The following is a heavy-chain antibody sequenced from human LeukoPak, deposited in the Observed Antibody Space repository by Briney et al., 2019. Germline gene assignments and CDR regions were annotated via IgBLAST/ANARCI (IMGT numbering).Heavy chain of an antibody. D-gene: IGHD3-22*01. CDR2: INPNSGGS. CDR1: GYTFTGYY. V-gene: IGHV1-2*02. Sequence: ASVKVSCKASGYTFTGYYMHWVRQAPGQGLEWMGWINPNSGGSNYAQKFQGRVTMTRDTSISTASMELSRLRSDDTAVYYCARAPPPYYDDSSGNVVDASDIWGQGTMVTVSS. CDR3: ARAPPPYYDDSSGNVVDASDI. J-gene: IGHJ3*02.